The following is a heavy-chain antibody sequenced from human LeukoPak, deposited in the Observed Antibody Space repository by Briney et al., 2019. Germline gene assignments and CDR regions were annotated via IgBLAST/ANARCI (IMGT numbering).Heavy chain of an antibody. D-gene: IGHD6-13*01. J-gene: IGHJ4*02. CDR2: ISYDGSNK. V-gene: IGHV3-30-3*01. Sequence: GGSLRLSCAASGFTFSSYAMHWVRQAPGKGLEWVAVISYDGSNKYYADSVKGRFTISRDNSKNTLYLQMNSLRAEDTAVYYCARDYGSSWYGYFDYWGQGTLVTVSS. CDR1: GFTFSSYA. CDR3: ARDYGSSWYGYFDY.